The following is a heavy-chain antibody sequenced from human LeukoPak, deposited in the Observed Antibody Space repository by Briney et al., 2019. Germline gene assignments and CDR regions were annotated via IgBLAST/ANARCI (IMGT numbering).Heavy chain of an antibody. V-gene: IGHV3-23*01. CDR1: GFTFSSYA. J-gene: IGHJ4*02. D-gene: IGHD5-24*01. CDR2: ISGSGGST. Sequence: TGGSLRLSCAASGFTFSSYAMSWVRQAPGKGLEWVSGISGSGGSTYYADSVKGRFTISRDNSKNTLYLQMNSLRAEDTAIYYCAKVQEMDTILPPFHYWGQGTLVTVSS. CDR3: AKVQEMDTILPPFHY.